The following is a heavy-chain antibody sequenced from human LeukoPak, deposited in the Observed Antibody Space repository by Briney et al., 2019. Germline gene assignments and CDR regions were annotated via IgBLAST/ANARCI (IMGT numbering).Heavy chain of an antibody. Sequence: SETLSHTCTVSGGSISSHYWSWIRQPPGKGLEWIGYIYYSGSTNYNPSLKSRVTISVDTSKNQFSLKLSSVTAADTAVYYCARLYYDILTPAGFDYWGQGTLVTVSS. CDR2: IYYSGST. CDR3: ARLYYDILTPAGFDY. CDR1: GGSISSHY. J-gene: IGHJ4*02. V-gene: IGHV4-59*11. D-gene: IGHD3-9*01.